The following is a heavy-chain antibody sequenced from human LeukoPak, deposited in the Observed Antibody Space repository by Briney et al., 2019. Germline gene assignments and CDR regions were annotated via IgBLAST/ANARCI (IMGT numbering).Heavy chain of an antibody. J-gene: IGHJ5*02. V-gene: IGHV4-34*01. Sequence: PSETLSLTCAVYGGSFSGYYWSWIRQPPGKGLEWIGEINHSGSTNYNPSLKSRVTISVDTSKNQFSLKLSSVTAADTAVYYCARGRKGPVGPWGQGTLVTVSS. CDR3: ARGRKGPVGP. CDR1: GGSFSGYY. CDR2: INHSGST.